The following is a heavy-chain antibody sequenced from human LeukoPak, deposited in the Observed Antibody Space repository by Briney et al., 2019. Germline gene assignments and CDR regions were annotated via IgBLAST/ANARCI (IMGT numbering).Heavy chain of an antibody. CDR3: ARSDYDISGYYYVGY. CDR1: GFTFSYYG. CDR2: IASDGGNK. D-gene: IGHD3-22*01. Sequence: PGGSLRLSCAASGFTFSYYGMHWVRQAPGKGLEWVSVIASDGGNKYYADSVRGRFTISRDNSKNTLNLQMNSLRAEDTAVYYCARSDYDISGYYYVGYWGQGTLVTVSS. V-gene: IGHV3-30*03. J-gene: IGHJ4*02.